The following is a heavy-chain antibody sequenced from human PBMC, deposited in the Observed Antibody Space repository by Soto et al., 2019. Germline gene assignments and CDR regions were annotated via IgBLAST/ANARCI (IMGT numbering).Heavy chain of an antibody. V-gene: IGHV4-31*03. D-gene: IGHD1-26*01. CDR2: IYYSGST. J-gene: IGHJ4*02. CDR3: ARDRSYYGGYFDY. Sequence: QVQLQESGPGLVKPSQTLSLTCTVSGGSISSGGYYWSWIRQHPGKGLAWIGYIYYSGSTYYNPSLKSRVTISVDTSKNQFSLKLSSVAAADTAVYYCARDRSYYGGYFDYWGQGTLVTVSS. CDR1: GGSISSGGYY.